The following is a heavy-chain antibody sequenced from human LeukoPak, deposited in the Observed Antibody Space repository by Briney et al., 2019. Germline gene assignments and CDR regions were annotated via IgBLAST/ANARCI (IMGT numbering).Heavy chain of an antibody. CDR2: ISGSGDIT. Sequence: GGSLRLSCAVSGFTFSSYVMSWVRQAPGKGLEWVSAISGSGDITYYADSVKGRFTISRDNSKNTLYLQMNSLRADDTAVYYCARDPILSGYDFWGQGTLVTVSS. V-gene: IGHV3-23*01. D-gene: IGHD5-12*01. J-gene: IGHJ4*02. CDR3: ARDPILSGYDF. CDR1: GFTFSSYV.